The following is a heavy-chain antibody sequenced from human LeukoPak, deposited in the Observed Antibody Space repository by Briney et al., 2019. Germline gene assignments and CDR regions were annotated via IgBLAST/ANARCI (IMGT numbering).Heavy chain of an antibody. D-gene: IGHD3-10*01. CDR3: ARDSYGSGSYRIFLLAFDI. CDR1: GFTFSSYW. V-gene: IGHV3-21*01. J-gene: IGHJ3*02. CDR2: ISSSSSYI. Sequence: GGSLRLSCAASGFTFSSYWMSWVRQAPGKGLEWVSSISSSSSYIYYADSVRGRFTISRDNAKNSLYLQMNSLRAEDTAVYYCARDSYGSGSYRIFLLAFDIWGQGTMVTVSS.